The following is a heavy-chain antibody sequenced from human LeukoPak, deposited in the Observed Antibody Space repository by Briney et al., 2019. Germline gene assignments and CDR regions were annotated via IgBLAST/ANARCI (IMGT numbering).Heavy chain of an antibody. J-gene: IGHJ5*02. CDR1: GGSISSSNYY. CDR3: ARDLSTRGVRWFDP. V-gene: IGHV4-39*07. Sequence: SETLSLTCTVSGGSISSSNYYWGWIRQPPGKGLEWIGSIYYSGSTYYSPSLKSRVTISVDTSKNQFSLKLSSVTAADTAVYYCARDLSTRGVRWFDPWGQGTLVTVSS. D-gene: IGHD3-10*01. CDR2: IYYSGST.